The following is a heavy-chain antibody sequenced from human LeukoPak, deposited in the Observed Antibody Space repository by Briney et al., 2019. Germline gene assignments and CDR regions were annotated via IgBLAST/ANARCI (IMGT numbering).Heavy chain of an antibody. CDR1: GFTFSSYS. CDR3: ARRAAAGTRVFDI. Sequence: PGGSLRLSCAASGFTFSSYSMNWVRQAPGKGLEWVSSISSSSSYIYYADSVKGRFTISRDNAKNSLYLQMNSLRAEDTAAYYCARRAAAGTRVFDIWGQGTMVIVSA. D-gene: IGHD6-13*01. V-gene: IGHV3-21*01. CDR2: ISSSSSYI. J-gene: IGHJ3*02.